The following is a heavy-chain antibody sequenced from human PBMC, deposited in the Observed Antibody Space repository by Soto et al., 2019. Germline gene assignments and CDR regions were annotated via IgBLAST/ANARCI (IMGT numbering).Heavy chain of an antibody. CDR2: ISAYNGNT. Sequence: QVPLVQSGAEVKKPGASVKVSCKASGYTFTSYGISWVRQAPGQGLEWMGWISAYNGNTNYAQKLQGRVTMTTDTSTSTAYMELRILRSDDTAVYYCARGTAKPYYYYYGMDVWGQGTTVTVSS. CDR1: GYTFTSYG. J-gene: IGHJ6*02. V-gene: IGHV1-18*01. CDR3: ARGTAKPYYYYYGMDV. D-gene: IGHD5-18*01.